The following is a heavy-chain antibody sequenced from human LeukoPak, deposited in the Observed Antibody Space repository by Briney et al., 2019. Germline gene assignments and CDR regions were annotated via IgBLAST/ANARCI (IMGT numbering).Heavy chain of an antibody. J-gene: IGHJ4*02. CDR1: GFTFINYA. CDR2: ISYDGSNT. D-gene: IGHD2-15*01. Sequence: GGSLRLSCATSGFTFINYAVHWVRQAPGKGLEWVASISYDGSNTYSADSGKGRFAISRDNSKNMLYLQMNSLRAEDTAVYYCARTYCDTTTCYDEGYFDYWGQGAPVTVSS. V-gene: IGHV3-30*09. CDR3: ARTYCDTTTCYDEGYFDY.